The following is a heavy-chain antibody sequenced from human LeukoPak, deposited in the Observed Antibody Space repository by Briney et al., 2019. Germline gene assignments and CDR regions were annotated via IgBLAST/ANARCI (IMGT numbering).Heavy chain of an antibody. CDR2: INHSGST. Sequence: SETLSLTCAVYGGSFSGYYWSWIRQPPGKGLEWIGEINHSGSTNYNPSLKSRVTISVDTSKNQFSLKLSSVTAADTAIYYCARLDHSLWITDYWGQGTLVTVSS. CDR1: GGSFSGYY. V-gene: IGHV4-34*01. J-gene: IGHJ4*02. D-gene: IGHD2-2*03. CDR3: ARLDHSLWITDY.